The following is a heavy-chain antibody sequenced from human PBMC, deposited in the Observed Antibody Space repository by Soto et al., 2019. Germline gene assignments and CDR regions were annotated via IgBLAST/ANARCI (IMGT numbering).Heavy chain of an antibody. Sequence: GASVKVSCKASGYTFTVYYMHWVRQAPGQGLEWMGWINPNSGGTNYAQKFQGWVTMTRDTSISTAYMELSRLRSDDTAVYYCARAGYFDWLLLDFDYWGQGTLVTVSS. CDR3: ARAGYFDWLLLDFDY. D-gene: IGHD3-9*01. V-gene: IGHV1-2*04. CDR1: GYTFTVYY. CDR2: INPNSGGT. J-gene: IGHJ4*02.